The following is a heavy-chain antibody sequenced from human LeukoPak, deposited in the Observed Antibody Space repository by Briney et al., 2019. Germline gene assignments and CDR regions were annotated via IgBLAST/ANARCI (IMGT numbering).Heavy chain of an antibody. J-gene: IGHJ4*02. Sequence: SVKVSCKASGGTFSSYAISWVRQAPGQGLEWMGGIIPIFGTANYAPKFQGRVTITADESTSTAYMELSSLRSEDTAVYYCTRTTVTTYYFDYWGQGTLVTVSS. V-gene: IGHV1-69*01. CDR3: TRTTVTTYYFDY. D-gene: IGHD4-17*01. CDR2: IIPIFGTA. CDR1: GGTFSSYA.